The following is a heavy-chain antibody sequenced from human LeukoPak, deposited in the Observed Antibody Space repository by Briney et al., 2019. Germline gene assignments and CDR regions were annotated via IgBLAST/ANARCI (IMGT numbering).Heavy chain of an antibody. J-gene: IGHJ4*02. D-gene: IGHD1-1*01. Sequence: SETLSLTCAVYGGSFSGYYWSWIRQPPGKGLEWIGYIYYSGSTNYNPSLKSRVTISVDTSKNQFSLKLSSVTAADTAVYYCARGTGPADFDYWGQGTLVTVSS. CDR3: ARGTGPADFDY. V-gene: IGHV4-59*01. CDR2: IYYSGST. CDR1: GGSFSGYY.